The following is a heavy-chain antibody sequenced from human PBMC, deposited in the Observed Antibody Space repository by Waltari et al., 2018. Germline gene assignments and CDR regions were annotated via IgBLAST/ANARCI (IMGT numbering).Heavy chain of an antibody. CDR1: GYTFTCYY. D-gene: IGHD1-26*01. CDR2: GHPNMGGT. J-gene: IGHJ4*02. V-gene: IGHV1-2*02. Sequence: QVELVQSGAEVKKPGASVKVSCKASGYTFTCYYMHWVRQAPGQWREWMGWGHPNMGGTNQVQRFQGRAPMTRDRSISTADVERSTLGLDDTGVYYCARDAYIAVVGANGGYYFDYWGQGTLVTVSS. CDR3: ARDAYIAVVGANGGYYFDY.